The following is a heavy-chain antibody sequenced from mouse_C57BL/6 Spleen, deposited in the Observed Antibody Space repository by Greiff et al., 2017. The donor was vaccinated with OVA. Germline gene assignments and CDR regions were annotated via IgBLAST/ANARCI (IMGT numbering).Heavy chain of an antibody. CDR1: GYSFTSYY. V-gene: IGHV1-66*01. CDR3: AGGKTAQVPDY. D-gene: IGHD3-2*02. J-gene: IGHJ2*01. CDR2: IYPGSGNT. Sequence: LQESGPELVKPGASVKISCKASGYSFTSYYIHWVKQRPGQGLEWIGWIYPGSGNTKYNEKFKGKATLTADTSSSTAYMQLSSLTSEDSAVYYCAGGKTAQVPDYWGQGTTLTVSS.